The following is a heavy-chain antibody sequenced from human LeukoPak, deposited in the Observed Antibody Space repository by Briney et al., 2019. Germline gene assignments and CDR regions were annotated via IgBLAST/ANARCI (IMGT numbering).Heavy chain of an antibody. CDR1: GFTLIAYC. J-gene: IGHJ4*02. Sequence: GGSLRLSCAASGFTLIAYCMTWVRQAPGKGLEWISYIVSSGSSKYYADSVKGRFTISRDNARNSLYLQMNSLRAEDTAVYYCARGRVTRELDYWGQGTLVTVSS. CDR3: ARGRVTRELDY. D-gene: IGHD1-26*01. CDR2: IVSSGSSK. V-gene: IGHV3-11*01.